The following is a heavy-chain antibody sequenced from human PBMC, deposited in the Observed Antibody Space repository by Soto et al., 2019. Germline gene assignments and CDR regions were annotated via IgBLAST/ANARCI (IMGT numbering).Heavy chain of an antibody. J-gene: IGHJ4*02. CDR1: GYTFTSYG. Sequence: QVQLVQSGAEVKKPGASVKVSCKASGYTFTSYGISWVRQAPGQGLEWMGWISVYNGNTNYAQKLQGRVTMTTDTXXSTAYMELRSLRSDDTAVYYCASGWFGEFVYYLDYWGQGTLVTVSS. V-gene: IGHV1-18*01. CDR3: ASGWFGEFVYYLDY. D-gene: IGHD3-10*01. CDR2: ISVYNGNT.